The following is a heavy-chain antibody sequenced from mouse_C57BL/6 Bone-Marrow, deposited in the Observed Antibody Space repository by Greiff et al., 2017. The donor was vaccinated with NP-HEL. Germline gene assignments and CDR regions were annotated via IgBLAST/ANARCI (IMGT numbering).Heavy chain of an antibody. CDR1: GFTFSDYG. V-gene: IGHV5-15*01. D-gene: IGHD4-1*01. CDR2: ISNLAYSI. CDR3: ARQGTGTCFDY. J-gene: IGHJ2*01. Sequence: EVMLVESGGGLVQPGGSLKLSCAASGFTFSDYGMAWVRQAPRKGPAWVAFISNLAYSIYYADTVTGRFTISRESAKNTLYLEMSSLRSEDTAMYYCARQGTGTCFDYWGQGTTLTVSS.